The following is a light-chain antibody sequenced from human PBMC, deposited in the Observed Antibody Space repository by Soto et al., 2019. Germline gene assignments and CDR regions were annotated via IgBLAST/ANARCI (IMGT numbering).Light chain of an antibody. V-gene: IGKV1-5*03. CDR3: QHYNSYSDA. Sequence: DIQMTQSPSTLSGSVGDRVTITCRASQTISSWLAWYQQKPGKAPKLLIYKASTLKSGVPSRFSGSGSGTEFTLTIISLHPDAFATYYCQHYNSYSDAFGQGTKVELK. CDR1: QTISSW. J-gene: IGKJ1*01. CDR2: KAS.